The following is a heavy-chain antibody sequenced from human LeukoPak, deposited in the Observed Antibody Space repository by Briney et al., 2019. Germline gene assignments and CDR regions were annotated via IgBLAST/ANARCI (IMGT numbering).Heavy chain of an antibody. Sequence: GASVKVSCKASRYTFTGYYMHWVRQAPGQGREWMGWINPNSGGTHYAQKFQGRVTMTRDTSISTAYMELSRLRSDDTAVYYCARVPPPPNYDFWSGSLLYYFDYWGQGTLVTVSS. V-gene: IGHV1-2*02. CDR3: ARVPPPPNYDFWSGSLLYYFDY. CDR1: RYTFTGYY. CDR2: INPNSGGT. D-gene: IGHD3-3*01. J-gene: IGHJ4*02.